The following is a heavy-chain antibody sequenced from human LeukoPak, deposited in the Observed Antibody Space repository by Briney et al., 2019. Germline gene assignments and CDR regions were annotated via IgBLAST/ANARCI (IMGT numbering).Heavy chain of an antibody. D-gene: IGHD1-26*01. CDR3: VRDGPWERVDFDY. V-gene: IGHV3-74*01. CDR1: GFTLSSYW. Sequence: GGSLRLSCVASGFTLSSYWMYWVRQAPGEGLVWVSVISSDGSKINYADSVKGRFTISRDSAKNTLYLQMNSLRAEDTAVYYCVRDGPWERVDFDYWGQGTLVTVSS. CDR2: ISSDGSKI. J-gene: IGHJ4*02.